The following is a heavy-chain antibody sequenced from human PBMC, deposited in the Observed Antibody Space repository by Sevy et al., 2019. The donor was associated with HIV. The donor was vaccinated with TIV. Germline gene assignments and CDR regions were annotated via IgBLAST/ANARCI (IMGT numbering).Heavy chain of an antibody. CDR1: GFTFSNAW. CDR3: TAGWELLRHYYFDY. V-gene: IGHV3-15*01. Sequence: VGSLRLSCAASGFTFSNAWMSWVRQAPGKGLEWVGRIKSKTDGGTTDYAAPVKGRFTISRDDSKNTLYLQMNSLKTEDTAVYDCTAGWELLRHYYFDYWGQGTLVTVSS. J-gene: IGHJ4*02. CDR2: IKSKTDGGTT. D-gene: IGHD1-26*01.